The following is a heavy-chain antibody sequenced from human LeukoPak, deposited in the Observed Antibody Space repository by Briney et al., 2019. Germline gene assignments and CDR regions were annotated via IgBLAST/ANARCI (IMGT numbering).Heavy chain of an antibody. CDR3: ARGALVTMVRGVTKNDY. V-gene: IGHV1-8*01. D-gene: IGHD3-10*01. Sequence: ASVKVSCKASGYTFTSYDINWVRQATGQGLEWMGWMNPNSGNTGYAQKFQGRVTMTRNTSISTAYMELSSLRSEDTAVYYCARGALVTMVRGVTKNDYWGQGTLVTVSS. J-gene: IGHJ4*02. CDR2: MNPNSGNT. CDR1: GYTFTSYD.